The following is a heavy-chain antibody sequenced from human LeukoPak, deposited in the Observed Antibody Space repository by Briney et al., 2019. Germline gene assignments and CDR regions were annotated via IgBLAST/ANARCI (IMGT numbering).Heavy chain of an antibody. V-gene: IGHV1-18*01. CDR2: ISAYNGNT. Sequence: ASVKDSCKASGYTFTSYGISWVRQAPGQGLEWMGWISAYNGNTNYAQKLQGRVTMTTDTSTSTAYMELRSLRSDDTAVYFCASFAWLSRATYSFALDVWGQGTTVAVSS. J-gene: IGHJ6*02. D-gene: IGHD3-9*01. CDR1: GYTFTSYG. CDR3: ASFAWLSRATYSFALDV.